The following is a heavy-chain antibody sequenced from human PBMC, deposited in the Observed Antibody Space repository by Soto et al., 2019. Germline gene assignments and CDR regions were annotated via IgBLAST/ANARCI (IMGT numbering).Heavy chain of an antibody. D-gene: IGHD3-10*01. CDR2: LKTDSGGA. Sequence: ASVYVSCTDFGYSFTAQYMHWVRQVCGKRQEHLCWLKTDSGGAYYAPKFFGRDTVTSDTSTNTAYIEVSVLYSADTAAYFCGRDFCPLGSGSPCSIYGLDFWGQGTTVTVS. V-gene: IGHV1-2*02. J-gene: IGHJ6*02. CDR1: GYSFTAQY. CDR3: GRDFCPLGSGSPCSIYGLDF.